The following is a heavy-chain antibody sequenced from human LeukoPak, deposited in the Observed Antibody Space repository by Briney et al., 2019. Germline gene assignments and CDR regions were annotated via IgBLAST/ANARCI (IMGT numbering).Heavy chain of an antibody. CDR3: ARPFHDAFDI. CDR1: GFTFDDYA. J-gene: IGHJ3*02. D-gene: IGHD2/OR15-2a*01. CDR2: ISWNSGSL. V-gene: IGHV3-9*01. Sequence: GRSLRLSCAASGFTFDDYAMHWVRQVPGKGLEWVSGISWNSGSLGYADSVKGRFTISRDNAKNSLYLQMNSLRAEDTAVYYCARPFHDAFDIWGQGTMVTVSS.